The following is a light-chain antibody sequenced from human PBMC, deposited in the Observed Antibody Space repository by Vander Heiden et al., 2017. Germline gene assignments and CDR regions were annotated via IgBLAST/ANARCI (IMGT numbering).Light chain of an antibody. CDR1: QGISSY. Sequence: AIRITHSPSSLSASTGDRVTITCRASQGISSYLAWYQQKPGKAPKLLIYAASTLQSGVPSRFSGSGSGTDFTLTISCLQSEDFATYYCQQYYSYPPNTFGQGTKLEIK. J-gene: IGKJ2*01. CDR2: AAS. CDR3: QQYYSYPPNT. V-gene: IGKV1-8*01.